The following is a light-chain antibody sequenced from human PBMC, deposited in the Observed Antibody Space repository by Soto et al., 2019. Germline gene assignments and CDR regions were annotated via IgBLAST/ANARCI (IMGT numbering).Light chain of an antibody. Sequence: DIEMTQSPFSLSASVGDRVSITCRASQGISRSVAWYQQKPEKAPKSLIYGVSSLHSGVPSRFSGSGSGTDFTLTISNLQPEDFATYYCQQYYSFPITFGQGTRLEIE. V-gene: IGKV1D-16*01. J-gene: IGKJ5*01. CDR1: QGISRS. CDR3: QQYYSFPIT. CDR2: GVS.